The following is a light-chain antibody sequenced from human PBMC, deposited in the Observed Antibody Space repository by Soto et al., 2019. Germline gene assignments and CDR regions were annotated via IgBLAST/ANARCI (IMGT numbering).Light chain of an antibody. Sequence: EIVMTQSPATLSLSPGERATLSWRASQSVSSSYLAWYQQKPGQAPRLLIYGASTRAAGVPVRFSGSGSGSEFTLTIDTLQSEDFAVYYCQQYHNWLPINFGQGTRLEIK. V-gene: IGKV3-15*01. CDR3: QQYHNWLPIN. CDR2: GAS. J-gene: IGKJ5*01. CDR1: QSVSSSY.